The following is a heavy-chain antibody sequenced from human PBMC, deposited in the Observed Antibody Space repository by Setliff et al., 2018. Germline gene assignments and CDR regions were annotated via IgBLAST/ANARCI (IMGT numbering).Heavy chain of an antibody. CDR3: ARGGIYNYVSSAYFDL. Sequence: ASVKVSCKASGYTFSDYYMYWVRQAPGQGLEWMGWINPKSGGAHYAQKFRGRVTMSRETSISTDYMELSRLTSDDTAVYYCARGGIYNYVSSAYFDLWGQGSMVTVS. D-gene: IGHD3-22*01. CDR2: INPKSGGA. V-gene: IGHV1-2*02. J-gene: IGHJ3*01. CDR1: GYTFSDYY.